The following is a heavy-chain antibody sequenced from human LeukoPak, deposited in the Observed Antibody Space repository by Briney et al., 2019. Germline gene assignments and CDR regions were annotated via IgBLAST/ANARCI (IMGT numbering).Heavy chain of an antibody. CDR2: ISSSSSYI. V-gene: IGHV3-21*01. J-gene: IGHJ4*02. D-gene: IGHD3-22*01. CDR3: ARDEVPSYYDSSGYYYY. Sequence: GGSLRLSCAASGFTFSSYSMNWVRQAPGKGLEWVSSISSSSSYIYYGDSVKGRFTIFRDNAKNPLYLQMNGLRAEDTAVYYCARDEVPSYYDSSGYYYYWGQGTLVTVSS. CDR1: GFTFSSYS.